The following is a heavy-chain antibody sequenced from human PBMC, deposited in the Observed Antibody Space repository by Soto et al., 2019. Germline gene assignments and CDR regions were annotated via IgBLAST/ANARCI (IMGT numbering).Heavy chain of an antibody. Sequence: PSETRSRTCTVSGGSISSYCWNCIREPAGKGLEWIGRIYTSGSTNYNPSLKSRVTMSVDTSKNQFSLKLSSVTAADTAVYYCARPRTYYYDSSGLDAFDIWGQGTMVTVSS. CDR2: IYTSGST. V-gene: IGHV4-4*07. CDR1: GGSISSYC. CDR3: ARPRTYYYDSSGLDAFDI. J-gene: IGHJ3*02. D-gene: IGHD3-22*01.